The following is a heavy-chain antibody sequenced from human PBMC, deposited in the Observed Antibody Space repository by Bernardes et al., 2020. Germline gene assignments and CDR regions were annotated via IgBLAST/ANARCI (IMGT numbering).Heavy chain of an antibody. CDR2: IYYSGST. D-gene: IGHD3-16*01. J-gene: IGHJ4*02. CDR3: VTLNWGSGFEH. V-gene: IGHV4-39*01. CDR1: GDSISSGSYY. Sequence: ETLSLTCTVSGDSISSGSYYWGWIRQPPGKGLEWIGSIYYSGSTYYNPSLKRRVTISADTSKNQFSLKLSSVTTADTAVYYCVTLNWGSGFEHWGQGTLVTVSS.